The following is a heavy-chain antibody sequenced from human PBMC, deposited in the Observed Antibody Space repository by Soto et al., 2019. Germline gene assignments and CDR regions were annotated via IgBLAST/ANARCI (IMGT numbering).Heavy chain of an antibody. V-gene: IGHV3-74*01. CDR1: GFTFSNSW. Sequence: PGGSLRLSCAASGFTFSNSWMHWVRQVSGKGLEWVSRINADGTSTSYADSVKGRFTISRDNAKNTLYLHVNSLRAEDTAVYYCVKVLARGVGVPRFYFDSWCQGALVTVSS. D-gene: IGHD2-2*01. CDR3: VKVLARGVGVPRFYFDS. J-gene: IGHJ4*02. CDR2: INADGTST.